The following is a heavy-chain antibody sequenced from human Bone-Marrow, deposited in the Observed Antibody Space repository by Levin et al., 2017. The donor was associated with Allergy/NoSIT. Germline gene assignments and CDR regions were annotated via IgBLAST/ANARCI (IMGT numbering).Heavy chain of an antibody. CDR2: INPDSGGT. V-gene: IGHV1-2*06. J-gene: IGHJ4*02. CDR3: ATALAASGTIDY. Sequence: PTASVKVSCKASGYTFTGSQMHWVRQAPGQGLEWMGRINPDSGGTNYAQKFQGRVTMTRDTSITTVYMELSRLRSDDTAVYYCATALAASGTIDYWGQGTLVTVSS. CDR1: GYTFTGSQ. D-gene: IGHD6-13*01.